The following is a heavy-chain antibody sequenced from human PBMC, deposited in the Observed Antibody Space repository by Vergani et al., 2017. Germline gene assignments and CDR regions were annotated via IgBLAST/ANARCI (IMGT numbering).Heavy chain of an antibody. CDR2: ISYDGSNK. J-gene: IGHJ4*02. Sequence: QVQLVESGGDVVQPGRSLRLSCAASGFTFSNYGMHWVRQAPGKGLEWVAFISYDGSNKYYADSVAGRFTISRDNSKDTLYLQMNDLRVEDTAVYYCAKGDLYIVSWPFDYWGQGTLVTVSS. V-gene: IGHV3-30*18. D-gene: IGHD2-15*01. CDR1: GFTFSNYG. CDR3: AKGDLYIVSWPFDY.